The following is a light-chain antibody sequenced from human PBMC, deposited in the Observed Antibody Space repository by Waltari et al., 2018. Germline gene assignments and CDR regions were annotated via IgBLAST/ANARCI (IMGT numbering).Light chain of an antibody. CDR3: CSYAGADTSVL. CDR1: SSDVGGYDF. J-gene: IGLJ2*01. V-gene: IGLV2-11*01. Sequence: QSALTQPRSVSGSPGQSVTVSCTGTSSDVGGYDFVPWYHQYPGKAPKLIIYDVHKRPPGVPDRFSGSKSGNTASLTISGLLNDDEADYYCCSYAGADTSVLFGGGTTLTVL. CDR2: DVH.